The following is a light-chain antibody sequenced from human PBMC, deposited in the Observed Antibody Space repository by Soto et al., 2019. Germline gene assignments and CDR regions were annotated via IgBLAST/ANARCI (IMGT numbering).Light chain of an antibody. CDR3: SSYAGSNSVV. CDR2: EVT. CDR1: SSDVGGYNY. V-gene: IGLV2-8*01. Sequence: QSALTQPPSASGSPGQSVTISCTGTSSDVGGYNYVSWYQQHPGKAPKLMIYEVTQRPSGVPDRFSGSKSGNRSCLTVSGPLADGESDYFCSSYAGSNSVVFGGGTMLTVL. J-gene: IGLJ2*01.